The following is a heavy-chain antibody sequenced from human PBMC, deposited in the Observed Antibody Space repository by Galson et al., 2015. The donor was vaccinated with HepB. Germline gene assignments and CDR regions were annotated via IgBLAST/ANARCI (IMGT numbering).Heavy chain of an antibody. J-gene: IGHJ3*02. CDR2: ISSNGGST. V-gene: IGHV3-64D*06. CDR3: VKDLGDSSSSFAFDI. Sequence: SLRLSCAASGFTFSSYAMHWVRQAPGKGLEYVSAISSNGGSTYYADSVKGRFTISRDNSKNTLYLQMSSLRAEDTAVYYCVKDLGDSSSSFAFDIWGQGTMVTVSS. D-gene: IGHD6-6*01. CDR1: GFTFSSYA.